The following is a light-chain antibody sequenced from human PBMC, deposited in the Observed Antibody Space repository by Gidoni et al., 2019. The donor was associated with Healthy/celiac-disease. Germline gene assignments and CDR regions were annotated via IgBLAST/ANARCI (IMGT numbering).Light chain of an antibody. CDR2: CAS. J-gene: IGKJ2*01. CDR3: HQYNNWPSSHT. V-gene: IGKV3-15*01. Sequence: TLMPQSLATLSVSPGEGATLSCRTSQSVSSSLAWYQQKPGKPPRLLIYCASTRTTGSPATFISGRSCTEFSLTIISLLSYDDAVYYCHQYNNWPSSHTFGQGTRLEIK. CDR1: QSVSSS.